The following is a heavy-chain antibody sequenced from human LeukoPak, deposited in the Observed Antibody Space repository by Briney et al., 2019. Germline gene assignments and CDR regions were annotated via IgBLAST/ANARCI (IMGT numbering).Heavy chain of an antibody. CDR2: IYTSGST. J-gene: IGHJ4*02. CDR1: GGSISSGSYY. V-gene: IGHV4-61*02. D-gene: IGHD1-7*01. CDR3: ARDDTSLTGTTAFDY. Sequence: SETLSLTCTVSGGSISSGSYYWSWIRQPAGKGLEWIGRIYTSGSTNYNPSLKSRVTISVDTSKNQFSLKLSSVTAADTAVYYCARDDTSLTGTTAFDYWGQGTLVTVSS.